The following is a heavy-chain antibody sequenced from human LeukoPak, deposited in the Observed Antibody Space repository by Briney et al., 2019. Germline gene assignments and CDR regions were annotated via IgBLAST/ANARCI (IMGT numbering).Heavy chain of an antibody. D-gene: IGHD6-6*01. J-gene: IGHJ4*02. Sequence: ASVKVSCKPSGGTFSRYAISWVRQAPGQGLEWMGRIIPIFGIANYAQKFQGRVTITAHKSTSTAYMELSSLRSEGTAVYYCARDLSSSSNFDYWGQGTLVTVSS. V-gene: IGHV1-69*04. CDR1: GGTFSRYA. CDR2: IIPIFGIA. CDR3: ARDLSSSSNFDY.